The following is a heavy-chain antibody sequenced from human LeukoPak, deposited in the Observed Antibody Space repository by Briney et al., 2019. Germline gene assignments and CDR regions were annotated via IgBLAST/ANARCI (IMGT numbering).Heavy chain of an antibody. J-gene: IGHJ3*02. CDR2: INHSGRT. CDR1: GGSFSGYY. CDR3: ARGVRQDDAFDI. V-gene: IGHV4-34*01. Sequence: SETLSLTCAVYGGSFSGYYWSWIRQPPGKGLEWTGEINHSGRTSYNPSLTGRVTISVDSSKNQFSLKLTSVTAADTAVYYCARGVRQDDAFDIWGQGTMVTVSS.